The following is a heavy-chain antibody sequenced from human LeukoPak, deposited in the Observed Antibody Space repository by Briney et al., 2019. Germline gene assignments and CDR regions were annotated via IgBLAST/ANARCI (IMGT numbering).Heavy chain of an antibody. J-gene: IGHJ5*02. CDR1: GGSISSYY. V-gene: IGHV4-4*07. D-gene: IGHD6-19*01. CDR2: IHTSGGT. CDR3: ARDGPVAGTIPFDP. Sequence: SETLSLTCTVSGGSISSYYWSWIRQPAGKGLEWIGRIHTSGGTNYNPSLKSRDTMSVDTSKNQPSLKLSSVTAADTAVYYCARDGPVAGTIPFDPWGQGTLVTVSS.